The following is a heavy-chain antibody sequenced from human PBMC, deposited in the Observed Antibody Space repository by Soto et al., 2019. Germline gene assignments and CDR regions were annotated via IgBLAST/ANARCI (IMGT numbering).Heavy chain of an antibody. Sequence: VRSVRLSCAASGFTFSSYRMNWVRQAPGKGLEWVSYISSSSSTIYYADSVKGRFTISRDNAKNSLYLQMNSLRDEDTAVYYCARPSPRDYYDSSGAVDYWGQGTLVTVSS. J-gene: IGHJ4*02. CDR2: ISSSSSTI. D-gene: IGHD3-22*01. V-gene: IGHV3-48*02. CDR3: ARPSPRDYYDSSGAVDY. CDR1: GFTFSSYR.